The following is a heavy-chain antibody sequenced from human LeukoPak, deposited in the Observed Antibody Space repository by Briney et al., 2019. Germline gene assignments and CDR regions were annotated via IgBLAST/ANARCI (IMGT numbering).Heavy chain of an antibody. Sequence: TGGSLRLSGAASGFTSSSYSMNWVRQAPGKGLEWVSSISSSSSYIYYADSVKGRFTISRDNAKNTLYLQMNSLRAEDTAVYYCARVRSGSSAGNYGMDVWGQGTTVTVSS. J-gene: IGHJ6*02. CDR1: GFTSSSYS. D-gene: IGHD1-26*01. CDR2: ISSSSSYI. CDR3: ARVRSGSSAGNYGMDV. V-gene: IGHV3-21*01.